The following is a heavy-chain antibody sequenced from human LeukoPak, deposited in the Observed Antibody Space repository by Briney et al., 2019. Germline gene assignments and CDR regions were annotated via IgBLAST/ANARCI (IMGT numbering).Heavy chain of an antibody. J-gene: IGHJ4*02. CDR3: ARGLISGSSWYHHDY. Sequence: SVKVSCKASGYTFTSYDINWVRQATGQGREWMGWMNPNSGNTGYAQKFQGRVTITRNTSISTAYMELRSLRSEDTGVYYCARGLISGSSWYHHDYWGQGTLVTVSS. CDR2: MNPNSGNT. V-gene: IGHV1-8*03. CDR1: GYTFTSYD. D-gene: IGHD6-13*01.